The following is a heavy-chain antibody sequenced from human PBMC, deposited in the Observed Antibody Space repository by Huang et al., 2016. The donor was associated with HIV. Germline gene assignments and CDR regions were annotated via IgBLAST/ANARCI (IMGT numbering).Heavy chain of an antibody. Sequence: QVQLVQSRAEVKKPGASVKVSCKVSEYTLTELSIHWVRQPTGKGLEWMGGFEPESGETNYAQKFQGRVTMTEDTSTETAFMELSGLRPEDTAVYYCATGFDVFFDFWGQGTLVTVSS. CDR2: FEPESGET. CDR1: EYTLTELS. V-gene: IGHV1-24*01. CDR3: ATGFDVFFDF. J-gene: IGHJ4*02. D-gene: IGHD3-9*01.